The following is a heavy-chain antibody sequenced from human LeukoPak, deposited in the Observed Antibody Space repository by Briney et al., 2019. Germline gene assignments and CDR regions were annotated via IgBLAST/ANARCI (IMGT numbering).Heavy chain of an antibody. Sequence: PGRSLRLFCAASGFTFSSYAMHWVRQAPGKGLEWVAVISYDGSNKYYADSVKGRFTISRDNSKNTLYLQMNSLRAEDTAVYYCARVFCGGDCSSAFDIWGQGTMVTVSS. D-gene: IGHD2-21*02. V-gene: IGHV3-30-3*01. CDR2: ISYDGSNK. CDR3: ARVFCGGDCSSAFDI. CDR1: GFTFSSYA. J-gene: IGHJ3*02.